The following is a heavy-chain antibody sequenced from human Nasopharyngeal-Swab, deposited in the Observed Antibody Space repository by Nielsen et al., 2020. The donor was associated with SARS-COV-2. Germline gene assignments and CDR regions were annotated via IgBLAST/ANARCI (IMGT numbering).Heavy chain of an antibody. D-gene: IGHD6-13*01. CDR2: ISGDGGST. Sequence: GGSLRLSRAASGFTFDDYAMHWVRQAPGKGLEWVSLISGDGGSTYYADSVKGRFTISRDNSKNSLYLQMNSLRTEDTALYYCAKDLSSSWYEYYYYGMDVWGQGTTVTVSS. CDR3: AKDLSSSWYEYYYYGMDV. V-gene: IGHV3-43*02. CDR1: GFTFDDYA. J-gene: IGHJ6*02.